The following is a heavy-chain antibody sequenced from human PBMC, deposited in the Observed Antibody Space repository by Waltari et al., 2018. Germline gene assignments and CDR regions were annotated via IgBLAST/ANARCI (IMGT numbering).Heavy chain of an antibody. Sequence: QVQLQESGPGLVKPSETLSLTCTVSGGSISSYYWSWIRQPPGKGLEWIGYIYYSGSTNYNPSLKSRVTISVDTSKNQYSLKLSSVTAADTAVYYCASSWSYDLPYYYYYMDVWGKGTTVTVSS. J-gene: IGHJ6*03. D-gene: IGHD5-12*01. V-gene: IGHV4-59*01. CDR3: ASSWSYDLPYYYYYMDV. CDR1: GGSISSYY. CDR2: IYYSGST.